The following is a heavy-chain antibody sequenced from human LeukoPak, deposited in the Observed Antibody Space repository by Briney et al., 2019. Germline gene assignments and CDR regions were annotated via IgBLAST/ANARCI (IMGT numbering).Heavy chain of an antibody. Sequence: GGSLRLSCAASGFTFSSYSIAWVRQAPGKGLEWVSSISFSNKYIYYGDSVKGRFTISRDNAKNSVYLQMNSLRVEDTAVYYCARDGVLFGESVYYFDYWGQGALVTVSS. CDR3: ARDGVLFGESVYYFDY. V-gene: IGHV3-21*01. CDR1: GFTFSSYS. D-gene: IGHD3-10*02. CDR2: ISFSNKYI. J-gene: IGHJ4*02.